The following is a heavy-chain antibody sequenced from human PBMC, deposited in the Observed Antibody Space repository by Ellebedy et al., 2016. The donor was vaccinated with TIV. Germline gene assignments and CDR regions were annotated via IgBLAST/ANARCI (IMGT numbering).Heavy chain of an antibody. CDR3: ARQPELIVGYGMDV. D-gene: IGHD1-26*01. J-gene: IGHJ6*02. V-gene: IGHV4-39*01. CDR1: GGSISSSSYY. Sequence: MPSETLSLTCTVSGGSISSSSYYWGWIRQPPGKGLEWIGSIYYSGSTYYNPSPKSRVTISVDTSKNQFSLKLSSVTAADTAVYYCARQPELIVGYGMDVWGQGTTVTVSS. CDR2: IYYSGST.